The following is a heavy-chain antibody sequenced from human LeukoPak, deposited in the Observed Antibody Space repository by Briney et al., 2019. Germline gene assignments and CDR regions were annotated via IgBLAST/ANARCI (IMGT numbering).Heavy chain of an antibody. Sequence: GGSLRLSCAASGFTFSSYAMSWVRQAPGKGLEWVAVIWYDGSNKYYADSVKGRFTISRDNSKNTLYLQMNSLRAEDTAVYYCARDLTIFGVVSAPYFDYWGQGTLVTVSS. CDR1: GFTFSSYA. V-gene: IGHV3-33*08. D-gene: IGHD3-3*01. CDR2: IWYDGSNK. J-gene: IGHJ4*02. CDR3: ARDLTIFGVVSAPYFDY.